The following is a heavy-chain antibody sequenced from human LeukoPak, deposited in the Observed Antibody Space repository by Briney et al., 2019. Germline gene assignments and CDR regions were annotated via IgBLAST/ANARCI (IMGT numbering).Heavy chain of an antibody. CDR3: ARRAVGNSHYYSMDV. V-gene: IGHV1-69*06. J-gene: IGHJ6*03. CDR2: IIPIFGTS. Sequence: SVKVSCKASGDTFSSSTFIWVRQVPGQGLEWMGGIIPIFGTSNYAQKFQGRVTITADKSTSTAYMELNSLRSDDTAVYYCARRAVGNSHYYSMDVWGKGTTVTASS. CDR1: GDTFSSST. D-gene: IGHD6-19*01.